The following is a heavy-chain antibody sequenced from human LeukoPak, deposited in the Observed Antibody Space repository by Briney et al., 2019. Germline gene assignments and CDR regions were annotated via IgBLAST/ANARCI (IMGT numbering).Heavy chain of an antibody. CDR1: GFTFSDSA. J-gene: IGHJ5*02. Sequence: PGGSLKLSCAASGFTFSDSAMHWVRQASGKGLEWIGRIRSEVYSYATAYGASVKGRFTISRDDSKNTAYLQVNSLKTEDTAVYYCTGLFYNSGFPDPWGQGTLVTVSS. CDR3: TGLFYNSGFPDP. D-gene: IGHD6-19*01. CDR2: IRSEVYSYAT. V-gene: IGHV3-73*01.